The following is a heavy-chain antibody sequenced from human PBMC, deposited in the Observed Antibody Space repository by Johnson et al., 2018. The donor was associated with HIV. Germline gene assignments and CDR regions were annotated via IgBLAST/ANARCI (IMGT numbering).Heavy chain of an antibody. Sequence: YTTWIRQTPGKDLDWVSYISSSASTIYYADSVKGRFTISRDNAKNSLYLQMNSLRAEDTAVYYCARYSGAFDIWGQGTMVTVSS. V-gene: IGHV3-11*01. D-gene: IGHD2-21*01. CDR3: ARYSGAFDI. CDR2: ISSSASTI. CDR1: Y. J-gene: IGHJ3*02.